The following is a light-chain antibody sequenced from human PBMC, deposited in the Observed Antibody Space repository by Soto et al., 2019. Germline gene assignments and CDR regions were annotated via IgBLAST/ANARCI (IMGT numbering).Light chain of an antibody. V-gene: IGLV2-14*01. Sequence: QSVLTQPASVSGSPGQSITISCTGTSSDVGGYNYVSWYQQHPVKAPKLMIYEVSNRPSGVSNRFSGSKSGNTASLTISGLQAEDEADYYCSSYTSSSTRVFGGGTQLPVL. CDR1: SSDVGGYNY. CDR3: SSYTSSSTRV. J-gene: IGLJ3*02. CDR2: EVS.